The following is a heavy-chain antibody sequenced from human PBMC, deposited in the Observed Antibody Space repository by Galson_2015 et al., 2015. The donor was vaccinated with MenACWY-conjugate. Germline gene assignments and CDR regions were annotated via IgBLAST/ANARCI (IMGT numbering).Heavy chain of an antibody. J-gene: IGHJ3*02. V-gene: IGHV2-5*02. CDR3: ARGNFDISTGYYWFDAFDI. CDR2: ISWDDVK. CDR1: RFSLSTRGVG. Sequence: PALVKPTQPLTLTCTFSRFSLSTRGVGVGWIRQPPGKALEWLALISWDDVKRYSPSLKSRLTIPKDTSKNQVVLTMINMDPVDTATYYCARGNFDISTGYYWFDAFDIWGQGTMVTVSS. D-gene: IGHD3-9*01.